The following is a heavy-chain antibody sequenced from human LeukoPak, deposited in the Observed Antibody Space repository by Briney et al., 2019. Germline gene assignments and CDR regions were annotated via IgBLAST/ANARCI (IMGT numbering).Heavy chain of an antibody. D-gene: IGHD4-17*01. Sequence: SETLSLTCTVSGGSISSYYWSWIRQPPEKGLEWIGYIYYSGSTNYNPSLKSRVTISVDTSKNQFSLKLSSVTAADTAVYYCARGSRGYGDYVYWFDPWGQGTLVTVSS. J-gene: IGHJ5*02. CDR2: IYYSGST. V-gene: IGHV4-59*01. CDR3: ARGSRGYGDYVYWFDP. CDR1: GGSISSYY.